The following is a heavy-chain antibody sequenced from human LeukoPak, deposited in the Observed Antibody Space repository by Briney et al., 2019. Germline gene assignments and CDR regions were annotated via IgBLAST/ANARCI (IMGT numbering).Heavy chain of an antibody. V-gene: IGHV3-23*01. Sequence: PGGSLRLSCAASGFTFSSYAMSWVRQAPGKGLEWVSAISGSGGSIYYADSVKGRFTISRDNSKNTLYLQMNSLRAEDTAVYYCAKDGPPIVVVVAATPGYFDYWGQGTLVTVSS. D-gene: IGHD2-15*01. CDR1: GFTFSSYA. CDR2: ISGSGGSI. CDR3: AKDGPPIVVVVAATPGYFDY. J-gene: IGHJ4*02.